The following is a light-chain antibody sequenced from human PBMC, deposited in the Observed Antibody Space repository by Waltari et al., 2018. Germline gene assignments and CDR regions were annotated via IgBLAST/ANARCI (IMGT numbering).Light chain of an antibody. CDR2: RNN. J-gene: IGLJ3*02. V-gene: IGLV1-47*01. CDR3: AAWDDSLSHWL. CDR1: ISNIGSNY. Sequence: QSVLTQPPSASGTPGQRVTISCSGRISNIGSNYVSRYQHVPGSAPKLLIYRNNQRPSGVPDRFSGSKSGTSASLTISGLRSEDEADYYCAAWDDSLSHWLLGGGTKLTVL.